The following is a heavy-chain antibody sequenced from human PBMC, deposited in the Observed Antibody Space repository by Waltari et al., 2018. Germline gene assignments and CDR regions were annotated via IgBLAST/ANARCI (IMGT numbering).Heavy chain of an antibody. CDR2: IYYSGST. D-gene: IGHD2-2*01. Sequence: QLQLQESGPGLVKPSATLSLPCTVSGGPISSSSYSWGWVRQPPGKGLEWIGSIYYSGSTYYNPSLKSRVTISVDTSKNQFSLKLSSVTAADTAVYYCAREEDIVVVPAAMSAFDIWGQGTMVTVSS. V-gene: IGHV4-39*07. CDR1: GGPISSSSYS. J-gene: IGHJ3*02. CDR3: AREEDIVVVPAAMSAFDI.